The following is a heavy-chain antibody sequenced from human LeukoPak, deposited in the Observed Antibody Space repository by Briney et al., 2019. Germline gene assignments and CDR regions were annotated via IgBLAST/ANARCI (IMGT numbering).Heavy chain of an antibody. CDR1: GFTVSSNY. Sequence: GGSLRLSCAASGFTVSSNYMGWVRQAPGKGLEWVSAISGSGGSTYYADSVKGRFTISRDNSKNTLYLQMNSLRAEDTAVYYCAKDKAVGSGWFYFDYWGQGTLVTVSS. V-gene: IGHV3-23*01. D-gene: IGHD6-19*01. J-gene: IGHJ4*02. CDR3: AKDKAVGSGWFYFDY. CDR2: ISGSGGST.